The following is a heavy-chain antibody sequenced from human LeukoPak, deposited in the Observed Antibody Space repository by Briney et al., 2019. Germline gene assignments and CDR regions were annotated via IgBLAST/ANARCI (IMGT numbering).Heavy chain of an antibody. CDR1: GYTFTNFG. J-gene: IGHJ4*02. CDR3: ARDCSSTTCLFDY. D-gene: IGHD2-2*01. V-gene: IGHV1-18*01. Sequence: ASVKVSCKASGYTFTNFGISWVRQAPGQGLEWMGWISAYNGNTNYAQKLQGRVTVTTDTSTSIAYMELGSLRSDDTAVYYCARDCSSTTCLFDYWGQGTLVTVSS. CDR2: ISAYNGNT.